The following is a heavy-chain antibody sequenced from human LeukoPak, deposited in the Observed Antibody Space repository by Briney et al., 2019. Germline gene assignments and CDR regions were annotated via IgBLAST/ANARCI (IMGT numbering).Heavy chain of an antibody. D-gene: IGHD3-10*01. J-gene: IGHJ5*02. CDR3: ARGRGTMVRGAKYNWFDP. CDR2: INHSGST. V-gene: IGHV4-34*01. CDR1: GGSFSGYY. Sequence: SETLSLTCAVYGGSFSGYYWSWIRQPPGKGLEWIGEINHSGSTNYNPSLKSRVIISVDTSKNQFSLKLSSVTAADTAVYYRARGRGTMVRGAKYNWFDPWGQGTLVTVSS.